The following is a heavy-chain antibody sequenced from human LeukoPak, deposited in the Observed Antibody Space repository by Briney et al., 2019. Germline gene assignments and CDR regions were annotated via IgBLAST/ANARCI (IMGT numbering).Heavy chain of an antibody. Sequence: GGSLRLSCAASGFTFSSYAMSWVRPAPGKGLEWVSAISGSGGSTYYADSVKGRFTVSRDNSKNTLYLQMNSLRAEDTAVYYCAKEGRGSGRHFDYWGQGTLVTVSS. CDR2: ISGSGGST. J-gene: IGHJ4*02. CDR1: GFTFSSYA. CDR3: AKEGRGSGRHFDY. V-gene: IGHV3-23*01. D-gene: IGHD3-10*01.